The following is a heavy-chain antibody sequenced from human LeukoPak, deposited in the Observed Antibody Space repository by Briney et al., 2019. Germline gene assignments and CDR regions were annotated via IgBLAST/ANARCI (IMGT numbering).Heavy chain of an antibody. D-gene: IGHD3-22*01. V-gene: IGHV3-48*01. J-gene: IGHJ3*02. CDR3: ARGSTYYDSSGYSNAFDI. CDR1: VFTFSSYS. CDR2: ISGSSSTI. Sequence: GGSLRLSCAASVFTFSSYSMNWVRQAPGKGLEWRSYISGSSSTIYYADCVKGRFTISRDNGKNTLYLQMNSLRAEDTAVYYCARGSTYYDSSGYSNAFDIWGQGTMVTVSS.